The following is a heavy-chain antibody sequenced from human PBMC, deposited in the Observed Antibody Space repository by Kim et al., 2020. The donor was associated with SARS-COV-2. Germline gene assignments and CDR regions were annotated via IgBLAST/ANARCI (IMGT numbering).Heavy chain of an antibody. CDR2: ISSSSSYI. Sequence: GGSLRLSCAASGFTFSSYSMNWVRQAPGKGLEWVSSISSSSSYIYYADSVKGRFTISRDNAKNSLYLQMNSLRAEDTAVYYCARDSYYYDSSGYYRGAYFDYWGQGTLVTVSS. CDR1: GFTFSSYS. CDR3: ARDSYYYDSSGYYRGAYFDY. V-gene: IGHV3-21*01. D-gene: IGHD3-22*01. J-gene: IGHJ4*02.